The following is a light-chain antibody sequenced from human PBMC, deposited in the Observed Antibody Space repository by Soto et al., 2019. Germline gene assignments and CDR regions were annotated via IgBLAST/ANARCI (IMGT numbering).Light chain of an antibody. Sequence: QSALTQPASVSGSPGQSITISCTGTSSDVGSYNLVSWYQQHPGKAPKLIIYETTKRPSGVSNRFSGSKSGNTASLTISGLLAEDEADYHCCSCAANRNLLFGGGTKLTVL. CDR2: ETT. V-gene: IGLV2-23*01. J-gene: IGLJ3*02. CDR3: CSCAANRNLL. CDR1: SSDVGSYNL.